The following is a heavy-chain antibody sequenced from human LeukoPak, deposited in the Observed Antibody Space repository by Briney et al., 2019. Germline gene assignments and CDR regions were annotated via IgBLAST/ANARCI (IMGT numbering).Heavy chain of an antibody. J-gene: IGHJ4*02. Sequence: PGGSLRLSCAASGFTFSSYGMQWVRQAPGKGLEWVAVISYDGSNKYYADSVKGRFTISRDNSKNTLYLQMNSLRAEDTAVYYCAKDLSWNLYYFDYWGQGTLVTVSS. CDR2: ISYDGSNK. CDR1: GFTFSSYG. CDR3: AKDLSWNLYYFDY. V-gene: IGHV3-30*18. D-gene: IGHD1-1*01.